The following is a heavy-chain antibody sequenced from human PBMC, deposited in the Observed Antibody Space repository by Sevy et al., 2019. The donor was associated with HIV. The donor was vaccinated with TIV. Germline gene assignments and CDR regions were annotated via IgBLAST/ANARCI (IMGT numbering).Heavy chain of an antibody. CDR2: IKQNMSEK. CDR1: GFTFSSYW. V-gene: IGHV3-7*01. D-gene: IGHD3-22*01. J-gene: IGHJ4*02. Sequence: GGSLRLSCAASGFTFSSYWMTWVRQAPGKGLEWVANIKQNMSEKNYADTVKGRFNISRDNAKNSLNLQMESLRAEDTAVYYCARAQQVTMLVVIGGLYFDFWGQGTLVTVSS. CDR3: ARAQQVTMLVVIGGLYFDF.